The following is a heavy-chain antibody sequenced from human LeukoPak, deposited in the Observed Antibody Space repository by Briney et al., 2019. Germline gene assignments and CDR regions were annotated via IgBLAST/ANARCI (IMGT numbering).Heavy chain of an antibody. CDR2: INHSGST. V-gene: IGHV4-34*01. Sequence: SETLSLTCTVSGGSISSYYWSWIRQPPGKGLEWIGEINHSGSTNYNPSLKSRVTISVDTSKKQFSLKLSSATAADTAVYYCVTYYFDSSGPKKNYWGQGTLVTVSS. CDR1: GGSISSYY. J-gene: IGHJ4*02. D-gene: IGHD3-22*01. CDR3: VTYYFDSSGPKKNY.